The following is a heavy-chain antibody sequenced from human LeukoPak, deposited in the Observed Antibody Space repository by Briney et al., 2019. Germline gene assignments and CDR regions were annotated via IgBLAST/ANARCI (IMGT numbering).Heavy chain of an antibody. V-gene: IGHV4-61*02. D-gene: IGHD3-3*01. CDR3: ASGGPYYDFWSGYSFDY. Sequence: SETLSLTCTVSGGSISSGSYYWSWIRQPAGKGLEWIGRIYTSGSTNYNPSLKSRVTISVDTSKNQFSLKLSSVTAADTAVYYCASGGPYYDFWSGYSFDYWGQGTLVTVSS. J-gene: IGHJ4*02. CDR2: IYTSGST. CDR1: GGSISSGSYY.